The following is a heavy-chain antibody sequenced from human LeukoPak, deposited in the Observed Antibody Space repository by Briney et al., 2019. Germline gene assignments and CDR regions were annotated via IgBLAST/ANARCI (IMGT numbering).Heavy chain of an antibody. V-gene: IGHV3-21*04. D-gene: IGHD6-6*01. Sequence: GGSLRLSCAASGFTFSSYTMNWVRQAPGKGLEWVSSISTNSNIYYADSVKGRFTISRDNAKNSLYLQMNSLRAEDTALYYCAKTARGSDYMDVWGKGTTVTVSS. CDR3: AKTARGSDYMDV. CDR2: ISTNSNI. J-gene: IGHJ6*03. CDR1: GFTFSSYT.